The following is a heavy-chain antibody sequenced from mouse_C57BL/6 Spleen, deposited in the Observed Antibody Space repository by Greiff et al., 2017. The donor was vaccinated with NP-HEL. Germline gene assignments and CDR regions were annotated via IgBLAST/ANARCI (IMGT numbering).Heavy chain of an antibody. CDR3: ASSRGNFDV. J-gene: IGHJ1*03. D-gene: IGHD1-1*01. V-gene: IGHV3-6*01. CDR1: GYSITSGYY. Sequence: VQLKQSGPGLVKPSQSLSLTCSVTGYSITSGYYWNWIRQFPGNKLEWMGYISYDGSNNYNPSLKNRISITRDTSKNQFFLKLNSVTTEDTATYYCASSRGNFDVWGTGTTVTVSS. CDR2: ISYDGSN.